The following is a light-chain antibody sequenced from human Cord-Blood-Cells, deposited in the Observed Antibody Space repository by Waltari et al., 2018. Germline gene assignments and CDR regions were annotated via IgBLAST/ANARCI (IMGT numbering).Light chain of an antibody. CDR1: QDISNY. CDR3: QQYDNLPLT. J-gene: IGKJ4*01. Sequence: IQMTQSPSSLSASVGRRATITCQASQDISNYLNWYQQKPGKAPKLLIYDASNLETGVPSRFSGSGSGTDFTFTISSLQPEDIATYYCQQYDNLPLTFGGGTKVEIK. CDR2: DAS. V-gene: IGKV1-33*01.